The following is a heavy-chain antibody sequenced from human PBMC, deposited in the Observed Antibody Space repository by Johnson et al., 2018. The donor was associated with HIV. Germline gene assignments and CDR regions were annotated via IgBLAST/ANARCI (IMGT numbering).Heavy chain of an antibody. D-gene: IGHD6-6*01. J-gene: IGHJ3*02. Sequence: QVQLVESGGGVVQPGRSLRLSCAASGFTFSNYIMHWVRQAPGKGPEWVAVISYDGSNKYYADSVKGRFTISRDNSKDTLYLQMNSLRAEDTAVYYCARDRYSSSSGAFDIWGQGTMVTVSS. CDR2: ISYDGSNK. CDR3: ARDRYSSSSGAFDI. V-gene: IGHV3-30-3*01. CDR1: GFTFSNYI.